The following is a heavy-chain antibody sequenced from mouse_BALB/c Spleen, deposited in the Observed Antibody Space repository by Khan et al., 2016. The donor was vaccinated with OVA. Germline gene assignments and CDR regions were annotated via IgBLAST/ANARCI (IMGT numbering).Heavy chain of an antibody. CDR1: GFTFSTYG. CDR2: VSTGGSYT. V-gene: IGHV5-6*01. CDR3: TRLAYYDDSEGFAY. D-gene: IGHD1-1*01. J-gene: IGHJ3*01. Sequence: EVELVESGGDLVKPGGSLKLSCAASGFTFSTYGMSWVRQTPDKRLEWVATVSTGGSYTYYKDSVKGRFTITRDNAKNTLYLQLSGLKSEDTAMFYCTRLAYYDDSEGFAYWGQGTLVTVSA.